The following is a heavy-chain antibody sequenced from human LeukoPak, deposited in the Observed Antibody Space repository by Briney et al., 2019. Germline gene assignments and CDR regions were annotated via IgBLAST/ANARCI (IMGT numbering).Heavy chain of an antibody. V-gene: IGHV3-53*01. Sequence: PGGSLRLSCAASGFTFSISAMSWVRQAPGKGLEWVSHIYSAGNTYYADSVKGRFTISRDSFKNTLYLQMNSLRGEDTALYYCARIVAVASLYYFDNWGQGTLVTVSS. CDR1: GFTFSISA. CDR3: ARIVAVASLYYFDN. D-gene: IGHD6-19*01. J-gene: IGHJ4*02. CDR2: IYSAGNT.